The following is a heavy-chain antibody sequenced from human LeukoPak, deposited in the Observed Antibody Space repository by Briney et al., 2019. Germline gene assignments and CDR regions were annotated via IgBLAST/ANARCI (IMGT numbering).Heavy chain of an antibody. CDR1: GFTFSSYW. Sequence: QPGGSLRLSCAASGFTFSSYWMSWVRQAPGKGLEWVANIKQDGSEKYYVDSVKGRFTISRDNAKNSLYLQMNSLRAEDTAVYYCARGNFDSSSWYRTYDYWGQGTLATVSS. J-gene: IGHJ4*02. CDR2: IKQDGSEK. V-gene: IGHV3-7*01. CDR3: ARGNFDSSSWYRTYDY. D-gene: IGHD6-13*01.